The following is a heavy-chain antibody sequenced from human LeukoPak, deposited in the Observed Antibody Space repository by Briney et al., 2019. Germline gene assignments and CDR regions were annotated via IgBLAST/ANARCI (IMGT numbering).Heavy chain of an antibody. V-gene: IGHV3-43*02. CDR2: ISGDGGIT. Sequence: PGGSLRLSCAASGFTFDDYAMHWVRQSPGKGLKWVSLISGDGGITYYADSVKGRFTISRDNSKNSLYLQMNSLRTEDTALYYCAKDKGDYFDYWGQGTLVTVSS. CDR1: GFTFDDYA. J-gene: IGHJ4*02. CDR3: AKDKGDYFDY.